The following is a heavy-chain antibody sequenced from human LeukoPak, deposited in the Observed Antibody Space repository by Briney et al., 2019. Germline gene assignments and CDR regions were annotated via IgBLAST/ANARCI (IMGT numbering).Heavy chain of an antibody. CDR2: IYYSGST. V-gene: IGHV4-59*08. D-gene: IGHD3-10*01. Sequence: SETLSLTCTVSGGSISSYYWSWIRQPPGKGLEWIGYIYYSGSTNYNPSLKSRVTISVDTSKNQFSLKLSSVTAADTAVYYCARGSTMDYYTFDIWGQGTMVTVSS. CDR1: GGSISSYY. J-gene: IGHJ3*02. CDR3: ARGSTMDYYTFDI.